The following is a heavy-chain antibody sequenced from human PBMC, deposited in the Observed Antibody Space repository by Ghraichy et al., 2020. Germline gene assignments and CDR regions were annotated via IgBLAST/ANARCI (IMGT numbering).Heavy chain of an antibody. V-gene: IGHV4-59*01. Sequence: SETLSLTCTISGGSMRNFSWNWIRQPPGKGLEWIGFISDSGTTNYNPSLKSRVSISLDTSTNQFSLKLRSLTAADTAVCFCARGHTYSASGDTWGQGTLVTVAS. CDR3: ARGHTYSASGDT. J-gene: IGHJ5*02. D-gene: IGHD1-26*01. CDR2: ISDSGTT. CDR1: GGSMRNFS.